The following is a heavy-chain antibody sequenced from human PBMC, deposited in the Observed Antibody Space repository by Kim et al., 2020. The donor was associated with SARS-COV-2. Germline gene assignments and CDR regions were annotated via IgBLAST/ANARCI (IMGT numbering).Heavy chain of an antibody. Sequence: SETLSLTCTVSGGSISSSSYYWGWIRQPPGKGLEWIGSIYYSGSTYYNPSLKSRVTISVDTSKNQFSLKLSSVTAADTAVYYCARDRDCSGGSCNWFDPWGQGTLVTVSS. CDR2: IYYSGST. CDR1: GGSISSSSYY. J-gene: IGHJ5*02. CDR3: ARDRDCSGGSCNWFDP. D-gene: IGHD2-15*01. V-gene: IGHV4-39*07.